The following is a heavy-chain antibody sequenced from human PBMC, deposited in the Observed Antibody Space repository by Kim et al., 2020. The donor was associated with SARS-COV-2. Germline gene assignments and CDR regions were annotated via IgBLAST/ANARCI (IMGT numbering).Heavy chain of an antibody. CDR1: GYTFINYV. CDR2: ISIGHDDT. V-gene: IGHV1-3*04. D-gene: IGHD6-19*01. J-gene: IGHJ4*02. Sequence: ASVKVSCKASGYTFINYVMHWVRQAPGQRLEWMGLISIGHDDTKYSQKFRGRVTITRDTTASTAYMELSRLRSEDTAVYYCARGSGWGFDYLGQRTLVTV. CDR3: ARGSGWGFDY.